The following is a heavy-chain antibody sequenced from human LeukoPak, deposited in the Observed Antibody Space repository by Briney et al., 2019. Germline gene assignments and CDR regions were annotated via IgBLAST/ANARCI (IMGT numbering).Heavy chain of an antibody. Sequence: PGASVKVSCKASGYTLTDYFIHWVRQAPGQGLEWLGWINPNSGGTNYAQNFQGRVTMTRDTSIATAYMELSGLRSDDTAVYYCARPHARYFYDSGGYFLDYWGQGILVTVSS. CDR3: ARPHARYFYDSGGYFLDY. D-gene: IGHD3-22*01. CDR2: INPNSGGT. V-gene: IGHV1-2*02. J-gene: IGHJ4*02. CDR1: GYTLTDYF.